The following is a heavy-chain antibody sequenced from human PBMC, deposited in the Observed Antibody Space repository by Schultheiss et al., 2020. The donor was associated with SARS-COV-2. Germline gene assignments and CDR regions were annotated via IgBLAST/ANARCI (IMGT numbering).Heavy chain of an antibody. CDR2: ISGSGGST. Sequence: GESLKISCAASGFTFSDYYMSWVRQAPGKGLVWVSAISGSGGSTGYADSVKGRFTISRDNAKNSLYLQMNSLRAEDTAVYYCATDGSMYYYYGMDVWGQGTTVTVSS. J-gene: IGHJ6*02. CDR3: ATDGSMYYYYGMDV. V-gene: IGHV3-11*04. CDR1: GFTFSDYY. D-gene: IGHD2/OR15-2a*01.